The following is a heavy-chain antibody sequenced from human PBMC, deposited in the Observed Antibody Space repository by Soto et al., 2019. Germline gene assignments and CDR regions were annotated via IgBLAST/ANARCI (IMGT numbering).Heavy chain of an antibody. CDR1: GGTFSTST. D-gene: IGHD5-12*01. V-gene: IGHV1-69*08. CDR3: ARDSPIGSTFSGYDAIDS. Sequence: QVQLVQSGAAVKKPGSSVKVSCKASGGTFSTSTFTWVRQAPGQGLEWMGRTIPLLNVADYAQDFQGRLTITADKSTSTTYMGLTSLTSKDTAVYYCARDSPIGSTFSGYDAIDSWGQGTLVTVSS. CDR2: TIPLLNVA. J-gene: IGHJ4*02.